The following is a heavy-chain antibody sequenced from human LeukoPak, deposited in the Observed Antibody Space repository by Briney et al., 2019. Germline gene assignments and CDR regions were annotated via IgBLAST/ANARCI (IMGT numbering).Heavy chain of an antibody. Sequence: PGGSLRLSCAASGFTFSSYWMSWVRQAPGKGLEWVSYISSSSSTIYYADSVKGRFTISRDNAKNSLYLQMNSLRAEDTAVYYCASEGTGTGDYWGQGTLVTVSS. CDR3: ASEGTGTGDY. D-gene: IGHD1-1*01. CDR1: GFTFSSYW. V-gene: IGHV3-48*01. J-gene: IGHJ4*02. CDR2: ISSSSSTI.